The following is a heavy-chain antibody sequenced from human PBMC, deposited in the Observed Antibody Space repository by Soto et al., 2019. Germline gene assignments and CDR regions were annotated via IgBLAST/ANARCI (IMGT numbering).Heavy chain of an antibody. D-gene: IGHD3-10*01. CDR3: MRDRLESLTYGMDV. V-gene: IGHV4-4*07. CDR1: GDSILGYY. J-gene: IGHJ6*02. Sequence: PSETLSLTCSVSGDSILGYYWSWIRQPAGKGLEWIGRVYNSGNINYHPSLKNRVTMSVDMSKNQFSLRLSSVTAADSAVYYCMRDRLESLTYGMDVWGRGTTVTVSS. CDR2: VYNSGNI.